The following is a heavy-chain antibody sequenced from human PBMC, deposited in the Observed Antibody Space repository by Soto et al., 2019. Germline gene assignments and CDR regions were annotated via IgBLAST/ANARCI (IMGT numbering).Heavy chain of an antibody. J-gene: IGHJ4*02. Sequence: GGSVRLSCAASGFTFSSYSMNWVRQAPGKGLEWLSYISRDSSTIYYADSVKGRFTLSRDNAKNSLSLQMNSLSAEDTAVYYCARARPVDYWGQGTLVTVSS. CDR2: ISRDSSTI. CDR1: GFTFSSYS. CDR3: ARARPVDY. V-gene: IGHV3-48*01.